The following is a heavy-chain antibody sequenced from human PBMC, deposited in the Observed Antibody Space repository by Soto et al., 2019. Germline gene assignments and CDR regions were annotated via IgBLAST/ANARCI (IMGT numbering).Heavy chain of an antibody. CDR1: GGSISSYY. V-gene: IGHV4-59*01. J-gene: IGHJ6*03. Sequence: SETLSLTCTVSGGSISSYYWSWIRQPPGKGLEWIGYIYYSGSTNYNPSLKSRVTISVDTSKNQFSLKLSSVTAADTAVYYCARVSFGTTLGGYYYYYMDVWGKGTTVTVSS. D-gene: IGHD4-17*01. CDR2: IYYSGST. CDR3: ARVSFGTTLGGYYYYYMDV.